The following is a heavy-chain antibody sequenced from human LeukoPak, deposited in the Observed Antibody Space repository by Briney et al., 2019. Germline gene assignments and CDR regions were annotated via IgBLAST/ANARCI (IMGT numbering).Heavy chain of an antibody. CDR1: GGTFSSYA. J-gene: IGHJ1*01. D-gene: IGHD6-19*01. CDR2: IIPIFGTA. V-gene: IGHV1-69*13. CDR3: ARGEFTQWLASSAEYFQH. Sequence: SVKASCKASGGTFSSYAIGWVRQAPGQGLEWMGGIIPIFGTANYAQKFQGRVTITADESTSTAYMELSSLRSEDTAVYYCARGEFTQWLASSAEYFQHWGQGTLVTVSS.